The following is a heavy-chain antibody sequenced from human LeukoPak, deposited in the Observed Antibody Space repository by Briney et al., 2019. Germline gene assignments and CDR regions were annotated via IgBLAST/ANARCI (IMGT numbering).Heavy chain of an antibody. CDR1: GFAFRTYA. V-gene: IGHV3-30*04. Sequence: GGSLRLSCAASGFAFRTYAMHWVRQAPGKGLEWVTLISYEETTKCYADSVKGRFTISRDNSKNTLYLQMNNLRVEDTAVYYCARSGIEDALDMWGQGTMVTVSS. CDR2: ISYEETTK. D-gene: IGHD1-26*01. J-gene: IGHJ3*02. CDR3: ARSGIEDALDM.